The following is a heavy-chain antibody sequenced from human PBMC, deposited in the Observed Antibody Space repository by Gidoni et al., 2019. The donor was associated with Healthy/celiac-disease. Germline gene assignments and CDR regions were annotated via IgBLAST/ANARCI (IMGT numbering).Heavy chain of an antibody. Sequence: EVQLLESGGGLVQPGGSLRLSCAASGFTFSSYAMSWVRQATGKGLWWVSANSGSGGSTYYADSVKGRFTIARDNSKNTLYLQMNSRRAEDTAVDYCAKDLFGGWHDGAFDIWGQGTMVTVSS. CDR2: NSGSGGST. D-gene: IGHD3-16*01. CDR1: GFTFSSYA. CDR3: AKDLFGGWHDGAFDI. V-gene: IGHV3-23*01. J-gene: IGHJ3*02.